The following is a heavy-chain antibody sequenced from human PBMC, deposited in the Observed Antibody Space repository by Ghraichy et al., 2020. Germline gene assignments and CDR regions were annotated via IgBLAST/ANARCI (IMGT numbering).Heavy chain of an antibody. Sequence: GALRLSCAASGFTFSSYSMNWVRQAPGKGLEWVSSISSSSSYIYYADSVKGRFTISRDNAKNSLYLQMNSLRAEDTAVYYCARDTGTVTTPLAHFDYWGQGTLVTVSS. D-gene: IGHD4-17*01. CDR2: ISSSSSYI. CDR1: GFTFSSYS. CDR3: ARDTGTVTTPLAHFDY. V-gene: IGHV3-21*01. J-gene: IGHJ4*02.